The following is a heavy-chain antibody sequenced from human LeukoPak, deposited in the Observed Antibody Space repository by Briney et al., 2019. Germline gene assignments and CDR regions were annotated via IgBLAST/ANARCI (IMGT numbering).Heavy chain of an antibody. D-gene: IGHD3-10*01. V-gene: IGHV1-46*01. CDR2: INPSGGST. CDR1: GYTFTSYY. CDR3: AGGGYGSGSYYNPNYYYYGMDV. J-gene: IGHJ6*02. Sequence: ASVKVSCKASGYTFTSYYMHWVRQAPGQGLEWMGIINPSGGSTSYAQKFQGRVTITADESTSTAYMELSSLRSEDTAVYYCAGGGYGSGSYYNPNYYYYGMDVWGQGTTVTVSS.